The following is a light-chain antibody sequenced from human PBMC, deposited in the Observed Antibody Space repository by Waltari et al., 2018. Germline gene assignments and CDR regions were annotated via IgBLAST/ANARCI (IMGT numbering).Light chain of an antibody. CDR2: AAS. J-gene: IGKJ4*01. CDR3: QQLIDYPLT. Sequence: DIQLTQSPSFLSASVGDRVTITCRASRGIGNSLAWYQQQPGKAPKLLIYAASTLQTGVPSRFSGSGYGTEFTLAISSLQPEDFATYYCQQLIDYPLTFGGGTKVEIK. CDR1: RGIGNS. V-gene: IGKV1-9*01.